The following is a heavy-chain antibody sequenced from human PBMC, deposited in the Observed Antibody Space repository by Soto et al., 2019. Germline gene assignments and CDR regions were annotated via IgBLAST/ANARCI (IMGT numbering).Heavy chain of an antibody. J-gene: IGHJ6*02. CDR3: ARSYYYGSGRYYYYYYGMDV. V-gene: IGHV3-7*01. D-gene: IGHD3-10*01. CDR2: IKQDGSEK. CDR1: GFTFSSYW. Sequence: GGSLRLSCAASGFTFSSYWMSWVRRAPGKGPEWVANIKQDGSEKYYVDSVKGRFTISRDNAKNSLYLQMNSLRAEDTAVYYCARSYYYGSGRYYYYYYGMDVWGQGTTVTVSS.